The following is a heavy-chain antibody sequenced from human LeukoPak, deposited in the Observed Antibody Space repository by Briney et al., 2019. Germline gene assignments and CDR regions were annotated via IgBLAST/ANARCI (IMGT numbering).Heavy chain of an antibody. D-gene: IGHD1-26*01. Sequence: PSETLSLTCAVYGGSFSGYYWSWIRQSPRKGLEWIGELNRSGSTNYNPSLKSRVTISVDTSKNQFSLKLSSVTAADTAVYYCARCRLRATTDFYDFDYRGQGTLVTVSS. J-gene: IGHJ4*02. CDR2: LNRSGST. CDR1: GGSFSGYY. CDR3: ARCRLRATTDFYDFDY. V-gene: IGHV4-34*01.